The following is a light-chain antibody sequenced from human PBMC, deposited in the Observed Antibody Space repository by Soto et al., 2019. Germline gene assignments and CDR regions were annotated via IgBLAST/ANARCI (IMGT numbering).Light chain of an antibody. V-gene: IGLV1-40*01. J-gene: IGLJ2*01. CDR1: SSTIAAGFD. CDR3: QSYDTALSVYVV. CDR2: GDT. Sequence: QSVLTQPPSVSGAPGQRVTISCTGSSSTIAAGFDVHWYQQLPGTAPKLLIYGDTNRPSGVPDRFSGSKSGTSASLVITGLQAEDEADYYCQSYDTALSVYVVFGGGTKLTVL.